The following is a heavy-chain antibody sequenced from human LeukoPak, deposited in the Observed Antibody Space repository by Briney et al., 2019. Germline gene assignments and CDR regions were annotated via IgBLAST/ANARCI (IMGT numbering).Heavy chain of an antibody. CDR3: ARGGSGGSTHGDY. J-gene: IGHJ4*02. V-gene: IGHV4-39*01. D-gene: IGHD2-15*01. CDR1: GGSISSSSYY. CDR2: IYYSGST. Sequence: PSETLSLTCTVSGGSISSSSYYWGWIRQPPGKGLEWIGSIYYSGSTYYNPSLKSRVTISVDTSKNQFSLKLSSVTAADTAVYYCARGGSGGSTHGDYWGQGTLVTVSS.